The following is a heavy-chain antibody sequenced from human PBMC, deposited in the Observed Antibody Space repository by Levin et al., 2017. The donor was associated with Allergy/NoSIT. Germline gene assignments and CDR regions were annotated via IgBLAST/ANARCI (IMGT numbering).Heavy chain of an antibody. D-gene: IGHD3-3*01. CDR2: IKQDGTER. Sequence: GRSLRLSCAASGFNFRAYRMSWVRQAPGKGLEWVADIKQDGTERFYVASVKGRFTISRDNARDSLHLDMNDLKAEDTALYYCARVRTGGFWSGYPDFWGPGTPVTVSS. J-gene: IGHJ4*02. CDR1: GFNFRAYR. V-gene: IGHV3-7*03. CDR3: ARVRTGGFWSGYPDF.